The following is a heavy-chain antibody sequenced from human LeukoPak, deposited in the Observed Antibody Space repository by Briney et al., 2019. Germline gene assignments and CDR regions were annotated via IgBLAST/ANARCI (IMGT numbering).Heavy chain of an antibody. J-gene: IGHJ2*01. CDR3: AKGGGSSWAYWYFDL. CDR2: ISWNSGSI. CDR1: GFTFDDYA. D-gene: IGHD6-13*01. Sequence: PGGSLRLSCAASGFTFDDYAMHWVRQAPGKGLEWVSGISWNSGSIGYADSVKGRFTISRDNAKNSLYLQMNSLRAEDMALYYCAKGGGSSWAYWYFDLWGRGTLVTVSS. V-gene: IGHV3-9*03.